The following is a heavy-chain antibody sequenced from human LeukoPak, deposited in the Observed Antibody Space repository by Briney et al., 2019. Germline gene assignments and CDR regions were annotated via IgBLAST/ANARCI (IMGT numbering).Heavy chain of an antibody. Sequence: QPGGSLRLSCAASGFTFSNYEMNWVRQAPGKGLEWVSYISSSGSITYNADSVKGRFTISRDNAKNSLYLQMNSLRAEDTAVYYCARDRRDTGGIDYWGQGTLVTVSS. CDR2: ISSSGSIT. D-gene: IGHD1-14*01. V-gene: IGHV3-48*03. CDR1: GFTFSNYE. CDR3: ARDRRDTGGIDY. J-gene: IGHJ4*02.